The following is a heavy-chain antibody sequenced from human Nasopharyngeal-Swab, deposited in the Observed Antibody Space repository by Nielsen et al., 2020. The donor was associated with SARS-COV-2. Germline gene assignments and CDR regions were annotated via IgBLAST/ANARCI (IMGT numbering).Heavy chain of an antibody. CDR3: ARDLYYYNYMDV. V-gene: IGHV4-61*01. J-gene: IGHJ6*03. CDR1: GVSVDGANYY. CDR2: VYYTGST. Sequence: SETLSLTCTVSGVSVDGANYYWSWIRQSPGKGLEWIGYVYYTGSTSYSPSLRSRVSISIDTSKTQFSLKLRSVTAADTAVYYCARDLYYYNYMDVWGKGTTVTVSS.